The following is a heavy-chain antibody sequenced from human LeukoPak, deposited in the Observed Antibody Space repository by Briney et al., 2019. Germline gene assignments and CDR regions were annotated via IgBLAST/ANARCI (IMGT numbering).Heavy chain of an antibody. V-gene: IGHV1-2*02. J-gene: IGHJ3*02. CDR3: ARDRAYCSSTSCPYDAFDI. D-gene: IGHD2-2*01. CDR2: INPNSGGT. CDR1: GYTFTGYY. Sequence: ASVTVSCKASGYTFTGYYMHWVRQAPGQGLEWMGWINPNSGGTNYAQKFQGRVTMTRDTSISTAYMELSRLRSDDTAVYYCARDRAYCSSTSCPYDAFDIWGQGTKVTVSS.